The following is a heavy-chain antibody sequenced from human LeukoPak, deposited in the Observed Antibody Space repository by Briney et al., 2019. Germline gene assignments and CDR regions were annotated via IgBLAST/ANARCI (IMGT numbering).Heavy chain of an antibody. CDR2: ISAYNGNT. D-gene: IGHD3-22*01. CDR1: GYTFTSYG. Sequence: ASVKVSCKASGYTFTSYGISWVRQAPGQGLEWMGWISAYNGNTNYAQKLQGRVTMTTDTSTSTAYMELRGLRSDDTAVYYCARVFYDSSGYYQVYYFDYWGQGTLVTVSS. V-gene: IGHV1-18*01. J-gene: IGHJ4*02. CDR3: ARVFYDSSGYYQVYYFDY.